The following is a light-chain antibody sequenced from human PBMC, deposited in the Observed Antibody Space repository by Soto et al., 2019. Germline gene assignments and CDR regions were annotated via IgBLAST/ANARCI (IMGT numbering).Light chain of an antibody. CDR2: AAS. CDR3: QQSYSTPR. Sequence: DIQMTQSPSSLSASVGDRVTITCRASQSISSYLNWYQQKPGKAPKLLISAASSLQSGVPSRFSGSGSGTDFTLTISRLQPEDFATYYCQQSYSTPRFGQGTKVEIK. CDR1: QSISSY. V-gene: IGKV1-39*01. J-gene: IGKJ1*01.